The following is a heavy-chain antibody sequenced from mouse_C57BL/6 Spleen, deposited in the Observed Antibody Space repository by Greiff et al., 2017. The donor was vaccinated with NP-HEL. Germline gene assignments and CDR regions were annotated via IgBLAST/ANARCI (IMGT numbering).Heavy chain of an antibody. V-gene: IGHV1-26*01. CDR3: ARSGYSFDY. CDR1: GYTFTDYY. D-gene: IGHD3-1*01. J-gene: IGHJ2*01. CDR2: INPNNGGT. Sequence: EVKLQQSGPELVKPGASVKISCKASGYTFTDYYMNWVKQSHGKSLEWIGDINPNNGGTSYNQKFKGKATLTVDKSSSTAYMELRSLTSEDSAVYYCARSGYSFDYWGQGTTLTVSS.